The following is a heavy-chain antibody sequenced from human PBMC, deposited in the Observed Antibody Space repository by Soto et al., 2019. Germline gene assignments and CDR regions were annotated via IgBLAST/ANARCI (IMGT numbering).Heavy chain of an antibody. Sequence: SETLSLTCTVSGGSISSYYWSWIRQPPGKGLEWIGYIYYSGSTNYNPSLKSRVTISVDTSKNQFSLKLSSVTAADTAVYYCARDLGYCSGGSCYGYYYYGMDVWGQGTTVTVSS. CDR1: GGSISSYY. J-gene: IGHJ6*02. CDR2: IYYSGST. CDR3: ARDLGYCSGGSCYGYYYYGMDV. V-gene: IGHV4-59*01. D-gene: IGHD2-15*01.